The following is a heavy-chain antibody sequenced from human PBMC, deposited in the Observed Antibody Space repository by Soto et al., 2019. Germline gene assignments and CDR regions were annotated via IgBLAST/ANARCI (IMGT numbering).Heavy chain of an antibody. CDR2: IWYDGSNK. CDR1: GLTFISYA. J-gene: IGHJ6*02. D-gene: IGHD3-10*02. Sequence: QVQLVESGGGVVQPGRSLRLSCAASGLTFISYAMHGGRKAPGRGLGWVAVIWYDGSNKYYADSVKGRFTISRDNSKNTMYLQMNSLRAEDTAVYYCARVQGPHFRQHHVGAVYGMDVWGQGTTVTVSS. V-gene: IGHV3-33*01. CDR3: ARVQGPHFRQHHVGAVYGMDV.